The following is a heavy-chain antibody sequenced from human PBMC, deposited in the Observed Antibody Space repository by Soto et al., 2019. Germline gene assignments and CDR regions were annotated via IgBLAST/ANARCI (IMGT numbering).Heavy chain of an antibody. V-gene: IGHV1-69*13. Sequence: SVNVPSKASGSPLIRSAISCLRKAPGQEPQWMGGIIPAYGTANYAQKLQGRVTITAGESTSTAYRELSSLTSEDTAVYYCTRAYCDYAYYYYGMDVGGQGTTVTVSS. CDR1: GSPLIRSA. J-gene: IGHJ6*02. D-gene: IGHD4-17*01. CDR3: TRAYCDYAYYYYGMDV. CDR2: IIPAYGTA.